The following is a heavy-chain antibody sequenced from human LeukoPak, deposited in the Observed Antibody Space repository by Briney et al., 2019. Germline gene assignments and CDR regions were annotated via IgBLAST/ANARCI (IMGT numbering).Heavy chain of an antibody. D-gene: IGHD6-13*01. J-gene: IGHJ5*02. CDR2: ISAYNGNT. CDR1: GYTFTSYG. V-gene: IGHV1-18*01. CDR3: ARTAAAGSFLPTPDNWFDP. Sequence: GASVKVSCKASGYTFTSYGISWVRQAPGQGLEWMGWISAYNGNTNYAQKLQGRVTMTTDTSTSTAYMELRSLRSDDTAVYYCARTAAAGSFLPTPDNWFDPWGQGTLVTVSS.